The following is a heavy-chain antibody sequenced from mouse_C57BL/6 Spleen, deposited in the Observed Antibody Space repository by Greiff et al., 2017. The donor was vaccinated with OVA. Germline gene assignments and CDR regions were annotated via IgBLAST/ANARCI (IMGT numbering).Heavy chain of an antibody. V-gene: IGHV2-6-1*01. Sequence: VQLVESGPGLVAPSQSLSITCTVSGFSLTSYGVNWVRQPPGKGLEWLVVIWSDGSPTYNSALKSRLSISKNNSKSQVILKMNSLQTDDTAMYYCARHKTAQATAMDYWGQGTSVTVSS. CDR1: GFSLTSYG. CDR2: IWSDGSP. J-gene: IGHJ4*01. D-gene: IGHD3-2*02. CDR3: ARHKTAQATAMDY.